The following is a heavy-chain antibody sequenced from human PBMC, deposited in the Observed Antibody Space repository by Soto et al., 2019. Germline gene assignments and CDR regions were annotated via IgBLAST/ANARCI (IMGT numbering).Heavy chain of an antibody. V-gene: IGHV4-30-2*01. CDR1: RGSITTGGNS. Sequence: PSETLSLTCVVSRGSITTGGNSWHWVWQPPGKGLEWIGYIYQRGTTFYNPSLRSRVTMSVDGSKNQFSLNLRSVTAADTAVYYCARGMKDTLFVFMDVWGQGTTVTVSS. J-gene: IGHJ6*02. D-gene: IGHD6-6*01. CDR2: IYQRGTT. CDR3: ARGMKDTLFVFMDV.